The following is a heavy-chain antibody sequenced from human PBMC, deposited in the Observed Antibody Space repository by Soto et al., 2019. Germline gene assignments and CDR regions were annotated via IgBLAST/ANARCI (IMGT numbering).Heavy chain of an antibody. Sequence: GGSLRLSCAASGFTFSSYSMNWVRQAPGKGLEWVSSISSSSSYIYYADSVKGRFTISRDNAKNSLYLQMNSLRAEDTAVYYCARSFPPYDSSGLDYYYYYGMDVWGQGTTVTVSS. CDR2: ISSSSSYI. D-gene: IGHD3-22*01. V-gene: IGHV3-21*01. CDR3: ARSFPPYDSSGLDYYYYYGMDV. CDR1: GFTFSSYS. J-gene: IGHJ6*02.